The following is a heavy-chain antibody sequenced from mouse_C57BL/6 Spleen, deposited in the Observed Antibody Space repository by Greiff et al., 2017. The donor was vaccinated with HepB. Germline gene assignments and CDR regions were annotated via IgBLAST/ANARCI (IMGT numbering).Heavy chain of an antibody. CDR3: AREEEGFAY. Sequence: EVKLMESGGGLVKPGGSLKLSCAASGFTFSSYAMSWVRQTPEKRLEWVATISDGGSYTYYPDNVKGRFTISRDNAKNNLYLQMSHLKSEDTAMYYCAREEEGFAYWGQGTLVTVSA. CDR2: ISDGGSYT. CDR1: GFTFSSYA. V-gene: IGHV5-4*01. J-gene: IGHJ3*01.